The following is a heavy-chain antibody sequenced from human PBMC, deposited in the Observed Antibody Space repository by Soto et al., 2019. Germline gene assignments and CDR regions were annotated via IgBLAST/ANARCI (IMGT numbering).Heavy chain of an antibody. CDR3: AKVDMITFGGVIVVDAFDI. D-gene: IGHD3-16*02. CDR2: IIPIFGTA. V-gene: IGHV1-69*13. Sequence: SVKVSCKASGGTFSSYAISWVRQAPGQGLEWMGGIIPIFGTANYAQKFQGRVTITADESTSTAYMELSSLRSEDTAVYYCAKVDMITFGGVIVVDAFDIWGQGTMVTVS. J-gene: IGHJ3*02. CDR1: GGTFSSYA.